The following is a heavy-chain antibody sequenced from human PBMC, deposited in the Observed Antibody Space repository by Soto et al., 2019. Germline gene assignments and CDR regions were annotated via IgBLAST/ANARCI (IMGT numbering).Heavy chain of an antibody. CDR3: ARETSVRGVIITSSPWFDP. CDR2: IIPMLGKV. V-gene: IGHV1-69*10. CDR1: GGTFSTYG. D-gene: IGHD3-10*01. J-gene: IGHJ5*02. Sequence: SVKVSCKASGGTFSTYGINWVRQAPGQGLEWMGGIIPMLGKVNYAQKFQGRVTITADESTSTAYMELSSLRSEDTAVYYCARETSVRGVIITSSPWFDPWGQGTLVTVSS.